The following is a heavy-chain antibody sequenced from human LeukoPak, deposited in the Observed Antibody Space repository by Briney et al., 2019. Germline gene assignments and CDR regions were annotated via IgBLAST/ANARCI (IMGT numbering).Heavy chain of an antibody. CDR2: ISSSGSTI. V-gene: IGHV3-11*04. D-gene: IGHD2-2*01. CDR1: GFTFSDYY. CDR3: ARVHCSSTSCYWGGFDP. Sequence: GGSLRLSCAASGFTFSDYYMSWIRQAPGKGLEWVSYISSSGSTIYYADSVKGRFTISRGNAKNSLYLQMNSLRAEDTAVYYCARVHCSSTSCYWGGFDPWGQGTLVTVSS. J-gene: IGHJ5*02.